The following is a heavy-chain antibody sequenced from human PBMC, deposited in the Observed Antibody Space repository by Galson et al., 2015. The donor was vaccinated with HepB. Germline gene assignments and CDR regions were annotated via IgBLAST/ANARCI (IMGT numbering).Heavy chain of an antibody. CDR2: IKQDGSEK. V-gene: IGHV3-7*03. CDR3: ARWKPRIDY. Sequence: SLRLSCAASGFTFSSYWMSWVRQAPGKGLEWVANIKQDGSEKHYVDSVKGRFTISRDNAKNSLYLQMESLRGEDTAVYYCARWKPRIDYWGQGTLVTVSS. CDR1: GFTFSSYW. D-gene: IGHD1-1*01. J-gene: IGHJ4*02.